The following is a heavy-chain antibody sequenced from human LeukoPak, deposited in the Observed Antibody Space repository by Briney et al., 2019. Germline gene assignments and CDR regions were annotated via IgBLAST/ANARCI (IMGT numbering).Heavy chain of an antibody. Sequence: GGSLRLSCAASRFTFSDYYMNWIRQAPGKGGEGVSYISSSGNTIYYADSVKGRFTISRDNAKNSLYLQMNSLRAEDTAVYYCARDPDIGGSHYYYGMDVWGQGTTVTVSS. CDR2: ISSSGNTI. CDR3: ARDPDIGGSHYYYGMDV. D-gene: IGHD1-26*01. CDR1: RFTFSDYY. V-gene: IGHV3-11*04. J-gene: IGHJ6*02.